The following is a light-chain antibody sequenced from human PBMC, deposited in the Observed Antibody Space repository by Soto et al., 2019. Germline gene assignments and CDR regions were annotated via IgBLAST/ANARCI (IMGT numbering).Light chain of an antibody. CDR2: ENN. Sequence: QSVLTQPPSVSAAPGQTVTISCSGSSSNIGNNYVSWYQQLPGTAPKLVIYENNKRPSGIPDRLSGSKSGTSATLGITGLQTGDEADYYCGTWDSSLSAYVFGTGTKLTVL. J-gene: IGLJ1*01. CDR1: SSNIGNNY. CDR3: GTWDSSLSAYV. V-gene: IGLV1-51*02.